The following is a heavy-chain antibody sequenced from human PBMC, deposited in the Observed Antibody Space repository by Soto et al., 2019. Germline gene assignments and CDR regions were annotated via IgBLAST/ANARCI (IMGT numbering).Heavy chain of an antibody. Sequence: ESGGGLVQPGGSLRLSCSASGFTFSSYDMHWVRQGPGKGLEWVSAIGTAGDTNYAGSVKGRFTISRENAKNSLYLQMNSLRAGDTAIYFCARAIGSTLFDYWGQGTLVTVSS. D-gene: IGHD3-22*01. CDR2: IGTAGDT. J-gene: IGHJ4*02. CDR3: ARAIGSTLFDY. V-gene: IGHV3-13*04. CDR1: GFTFSSYD.